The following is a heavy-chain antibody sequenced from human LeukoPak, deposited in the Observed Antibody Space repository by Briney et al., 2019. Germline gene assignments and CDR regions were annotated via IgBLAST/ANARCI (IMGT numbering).Heavy chain of an antibody. D-gene: IGHD3-22*01. CDR2: IIPILGIA. CDR3: ARVDQRYYYDSSGPTQGAFDI. V-gene: IGHV1-69*04. J-gene: IGHJ3*02. Sequence: ASVKVSCKASGGTFSSYAISWVRQAPGQGLEWMGRIIPILGIANYAQKFQGRVTITADKSTSTAYMELSSLRSEDTAVYYRARVDQRYYYDSSGPTQGAFDIWGQGTMVTVSS. CDR1: GGTFSSYA.